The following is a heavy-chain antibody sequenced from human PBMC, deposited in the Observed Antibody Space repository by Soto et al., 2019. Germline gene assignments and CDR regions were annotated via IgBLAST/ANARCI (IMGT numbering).Heavy chain of an antibody. J-gene: IGHJ6*03. CDR3: AGDALIAARPFYYYYMDV. CDR1: GYTFTSYG. V-gene: IGHV1-18*01. CDR2: SSAYNGNT. Sequence: QVQLVQSGAEVKKPGASVKVSCKASGYTFTSYGISWVRQAPGQGLEWMGWSSAYNGNTNYAQKLQGRVTMTTDTSTSTAYMELRSLRSDDTAGYYCAGDALIAARPFYYYYMDVWGKGTTVTVSS. D-gene: IGHD6-6*01.